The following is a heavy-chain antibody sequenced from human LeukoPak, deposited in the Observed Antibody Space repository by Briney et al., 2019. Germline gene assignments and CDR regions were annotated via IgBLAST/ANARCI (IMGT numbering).Heavy chain of an antibody. CDR3: ARDGYCSGGNCFRKNDY. V-gene: IGHV3-7*01. Sequence: GGSLRLSCAASGFTFSSYWMSWVRQAPGKGLEWVANIKQDGSEKYYVDSVKGRFTISRDNAKNSLYLQMNSLRAEDTAVYYCARDGYCSGGNCFRKNDYWGQGTLVTVSS. CDR1: GFTFSSYW. J-gene: IGHJ4*02. CDR2: IKQDGSEK. D-gene: IGHD2-15*01.